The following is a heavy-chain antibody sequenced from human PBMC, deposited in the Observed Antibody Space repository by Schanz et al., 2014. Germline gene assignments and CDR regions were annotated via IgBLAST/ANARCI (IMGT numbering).Heavy chain of an antibody. Sequence: QVQLQESGPGLVKPSQTLSLTCTVSGGSIRSGTYYWSWIRQPAGKALEWVGRVFPNGITNYNPAHKKRVPISLAATNNNSSLPLTSRTTADTAVYYCARDTTWRLDLWGRGTLVTVSS. CDR2: VFPNGIT. CDR3: ARDTTWRLDL. V-gene: IGHV4-61*02. CDR1: GGSIRSGTYY. J-gene: IGHJ2*01. D-gene: IGHD1-1*01.